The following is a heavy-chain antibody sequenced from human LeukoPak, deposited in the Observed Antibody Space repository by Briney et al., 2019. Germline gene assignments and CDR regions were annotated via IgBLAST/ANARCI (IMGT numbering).Heavy chain of an antibody. Sequence: SETLSLTCTVSGGSISSSSYYWGWIRQPPGKGLEWIGSIYYSGSTYYNPSLKSRVTISVDTSKNQFSLKLSSVTAADTAVYYCAMPTFDYGSGRSPPAMDVWGKGTTVTVSS. J-gene: IGHJ6*03. V-gene: IGHV4-39*01. D-gene: IGHD3-10*01. CDR3: AMPTFDYGSGRSPPAMDV. CDR1: GGSISSSSYY. CDR2: IYYSGST.